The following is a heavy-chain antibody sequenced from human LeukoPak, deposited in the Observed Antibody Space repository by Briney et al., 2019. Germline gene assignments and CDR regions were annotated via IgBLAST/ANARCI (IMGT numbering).Heavy chain of an antibody. CDR1: GGSFSGYY. D-gene: IGHD6-19*01. J-gene: IGHJ6*04. Sequence: SETLSLTCAVYGGSFSGYYWSWTRQPPGKGLEWIGEINHSGSTNYNPSLKSRVTISVDTSKNQFSLKLSSVTAADTAVYYCARDGYSSGVDVWGKGTTVTVSS. CDR3: ARDGYSSGVDV. CDR2: INHSGST. V-gene: IGHV4-34*01.